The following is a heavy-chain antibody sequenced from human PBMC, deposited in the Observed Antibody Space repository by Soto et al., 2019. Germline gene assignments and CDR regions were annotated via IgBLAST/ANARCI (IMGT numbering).Heavy chain of an antibody. CDR1: GASISSYY. Sequence: PAETLSLTCTVSGASISSYYWSWIRQPPGKGLEWIGYIYYSGSTKYSPPLKSRVTMSVDTSKNQFSLKLSSVTAADTAVYYCANWHGGSFVFNYWGQGTLVTISS. D-gene: IGHD2-15*01. V-gene: IGHV4-59*01. CDR2: IYYSGST. J-gene: IGHJ4*02. CDR3: ANWHGGSFVFNY.